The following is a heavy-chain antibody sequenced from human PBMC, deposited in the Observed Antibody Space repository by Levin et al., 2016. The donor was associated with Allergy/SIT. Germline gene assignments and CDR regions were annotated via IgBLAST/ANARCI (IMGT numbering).Heavy chain of an antibody. V-gene: IGHV3-21*01. D-gene: IGHD3-10*02. CDR2: ISSSSSYI. CDR3: ARDMFQTSTGDY. J-gene: IGHJ4*02. Sequence: VRQAPGKGLEWVSSISSSSSYIYYADSVKGRFTISRDNAKNSLYLQMNSLRAEDTAVYYCARDMFQTSTGDYWGQGTLVTVSS.